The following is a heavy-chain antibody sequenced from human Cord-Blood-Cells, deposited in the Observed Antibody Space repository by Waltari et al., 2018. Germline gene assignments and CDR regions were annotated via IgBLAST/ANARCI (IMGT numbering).Heavy chain of an antibody. V-gene: IGHV3-43D*03. D-gene: IGHD3-10*01. CDR3: ARGGSGRDAFDI. J-gene: IGHJ3*02. Sequence: EVQLVESGGVVVQPGGSLRLSCAASGFTFDDYAMHWVRQAPGKGLEWVSLISWDGGSTYYADSVKGRFTISRDNSKTSLYLQMNSLRAEDTALYYCARGGSGRDAFDIWGQGTMVTVSS. CDR1: GFTFDDYA. CDR2: ISWDGGST.